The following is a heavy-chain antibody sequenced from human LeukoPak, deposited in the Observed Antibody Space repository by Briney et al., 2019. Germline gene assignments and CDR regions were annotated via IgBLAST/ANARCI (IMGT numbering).Heavy chain of an antibody. V-gene: IGHV3-53*01. CDR2: IYSGGST. D-gene: IGHD6-19*01. CDR1: GFTVSSNY. J-gene: IGHJ4*02. CDR3: ARGPRPILAVAGYFDY. Sequence: GGSLRLSCAASGFTVSSNYMSWVRQAPGKGLEWVSVIYSGGSTYYADSVKGRFTISRDNSKNTLYLQMNSLRAEDTAVYYCARGPRPILAVAGYFDYWGQGTLVTVSS.